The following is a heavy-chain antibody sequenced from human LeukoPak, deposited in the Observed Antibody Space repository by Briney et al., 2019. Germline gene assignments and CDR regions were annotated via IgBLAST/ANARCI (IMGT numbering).Heavy chain of an antibody. CDR1: GYTFTGYY. D-gene: IGHD6-13*01. V-gene: IGHV1-2*02. J-gene: IGHJ6*02. CDR2: ISPNSGGT. CDR3: ARIRAAGSGMDV. Sequence: ASVKVSCKASGYTFTGYYLHRVRQAPGQGFEWMGWISPNSGGTSYAQNFQGRVTMTRDTSISTAYMELSRLRSDDTAVYYCARIRAAGSGMDVWGQGTTVTVSS.